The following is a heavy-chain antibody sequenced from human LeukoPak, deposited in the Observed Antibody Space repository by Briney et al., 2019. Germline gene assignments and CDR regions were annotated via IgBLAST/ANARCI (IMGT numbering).Heavy chain of an antibody. CDR3: AQWFGESPRIDY. CDR2: ISPSGDIT. CDR1: GFTFSNHG. D-gene: IGHD3-10*01. J-gene: IGHJ4*02. V-gene: IGHV3-23*01. Sequence: GGSLRLSCAASGFTFSNHGMNWVRQAPGKGLEWVSGISPSGDITYYADSVKGRFTISRDNSKNTLYLQMNSLRAEDTAVYYCAQWFGESPRIDYWGQGTLVTVSS.